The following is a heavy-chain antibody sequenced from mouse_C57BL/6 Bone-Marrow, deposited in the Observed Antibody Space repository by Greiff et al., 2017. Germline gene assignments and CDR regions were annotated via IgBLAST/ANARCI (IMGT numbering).Heavy chain of an antibody. V-gene: IGHV1-81*01. CDR1: GYTFTSYG. CDR3: ARATYYGSSYPAGLAY. Sequence: VQLQQSGAELARPGASVKLSCKASGYTFTSYGISWVKQRTGQGLEWIGEIYPRSGNTYYNEKFKGKATLTADKSSSTAYMELRSLTSEDSAVXFCARATYYGSSYPAGLAYWGQGTLVTVSA. J-gene: IGHJ3*01. D-gene: IGHD1-1*01. CDR2: IYPRSGNT.